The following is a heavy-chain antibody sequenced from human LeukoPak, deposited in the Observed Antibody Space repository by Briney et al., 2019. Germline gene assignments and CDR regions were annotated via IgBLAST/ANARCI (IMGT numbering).Heavy chain of an antibody. CDR3: ASRAIAVANA. Sequence: GGSLRLSCAASGFTFSSYAINWVRQAPGKGLEWVSVTSGSGGTTYYADSVKGRFTISRDNSKNTLYLQMNSLRAEDTAVYYCASRAIAVANARGQGTLVTVSS. D-gene: IGHD6-19*01. CDR2: TSGSGGTT. J-gene: IGHJ4*02. CDR1: GFTFSSYA. V-gene: IGHV3-23*01.